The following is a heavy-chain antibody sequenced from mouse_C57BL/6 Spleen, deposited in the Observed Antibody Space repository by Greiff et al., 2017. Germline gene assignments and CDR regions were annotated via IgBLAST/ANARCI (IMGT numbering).Heavy chain of an antibody. Sequence: QVQLKQSGAELARPGASVKLSCKASGYTFTSYGISWVKQRTGQGLEWIGEIYPRSGNTYYNEKFKGKAPLTADKSSSTAYMELRSLTSEDSAVYFCARGDGSSSAWFAYWGQGTLVTVSA. J-gene: IGHJ3*01. CDR3: ARGDGSSSAWFAY. CDR1: GYTFTSYG. CDR2: IYPRSGNT. V-gene: IGHV1-81*01. D-gene: IGHD1-1*01.